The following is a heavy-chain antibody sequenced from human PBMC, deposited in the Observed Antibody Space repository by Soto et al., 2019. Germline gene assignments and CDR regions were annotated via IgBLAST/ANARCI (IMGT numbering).Heavy chain of an antibody. V-gene: IGHV5-51*01. J-gene: IGHJ5*02. D-gene: IGHD3-22*01. CDR1: GYSFTSYW. CDR2: IYPGDSDT. CDR3: AIQRDYYYDSSGYPCGWFDP. Sequence: GESLKISCKGSGYSFTSYWIGWVRQMPGKGLEWMEIIYPGDSDTRYSPSFQGQVTISADKSISTAYLQWSSLKASDTAMYYCAIQRDYYYDSSGYPCGWFDPWGQGTLVTVSS.